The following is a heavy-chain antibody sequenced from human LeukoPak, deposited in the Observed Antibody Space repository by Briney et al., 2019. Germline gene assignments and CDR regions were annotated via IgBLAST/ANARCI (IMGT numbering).Heavy chain of an antibody. Sequence: GRSLRLSCAASGFTFSSYGMHWVRQAPGKGLEWVAVIWYDGSNKYYADSVKGRFTISRDNSKNTLYLHMNSLRAEDTAVYYCARATGHFDYWGQGTLVTVSS. J-gene: IGHJ4*02. CDR1: GFTFSSYG. V-gene: IGHV3-33*01. D-gene: IGHD1-1*01. CDR3: ARATGHFDY. CDR2: IWYDGSNK.